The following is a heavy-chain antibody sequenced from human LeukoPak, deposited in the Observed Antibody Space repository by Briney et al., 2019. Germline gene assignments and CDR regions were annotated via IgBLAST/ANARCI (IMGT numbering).Heavy chain of an antibody. D-gene: IGHD2-2*02. V-gene: IGHV3-11*01. Sequence: GGSLRLSCAASGFTFSDYYMSWIRQAPGKGLEGVSYISSSGSTIYYADSVKGRFTISRDNAKNSLYLQMNSLRAEDTAVYYCARYCSSTSCYNYWGQGTLVTVSS. J-gene: IGHJ4*02. CDR1: GFTFSDYY. CDR3: ARYCSSTSCYNY. CDR2: ISSSGSTI.